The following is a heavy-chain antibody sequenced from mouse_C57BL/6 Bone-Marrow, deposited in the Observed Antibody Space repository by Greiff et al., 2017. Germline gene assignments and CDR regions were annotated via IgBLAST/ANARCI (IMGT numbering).Heavy chain of an antibody. J-gene: IGHJ4*01. CDR3: TTSITTVDAMDY. V-gene: IGHV14-4*01. Sequence: EVQLQQSGAELVRPGASVKLSCTASGFNIKDDYMHWVKQRPEQGLEWIGWIDPENGDTEYASKFQGKATITADTSSNTAYLQLSSLTSEDTAVYYCTTSITTVDAMDYWGQGTSVTVSA. D-gene: IGHD1-1*01. CDR1: GFNIKDDY. CDR2: IDPENGDT.